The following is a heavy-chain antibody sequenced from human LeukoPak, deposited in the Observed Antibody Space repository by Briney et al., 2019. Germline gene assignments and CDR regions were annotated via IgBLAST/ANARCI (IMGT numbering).Heavy chain of an antibody. CDR1: GFTFSTYW. CDR2: IKQDGSDK. D-gene: IGHD2-2*01. V-gene: IGHV3-7*01. J-gene: IGHJ4*02. CDR3: ARVLPVASRDY. Sequence: GGSLRLSCAASGFTFSTYWMSWVRQAPGKGLEGVANIKQDGSDKFYVDSVKGRFTISGDNAKNSMYLQMNSLRAEDTAVYYCARVLPVASRDYWGQGTLVTVSS.